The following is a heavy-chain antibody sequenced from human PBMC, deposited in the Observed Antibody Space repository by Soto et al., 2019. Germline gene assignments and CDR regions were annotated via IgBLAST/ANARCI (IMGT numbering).Heavy chain of an antibody. V-gene: IGHV3-7*01. J-gene: IGHJ6*03. CDR2: IKQDGSEK. CDR3: ARYVYCSSTSFYMAHDYYYYYMDV. D-gene: IGHD2-2*02. Sequence: EVQLVESGGGLVQPGGSLRLSCAASGFTFSSYWMSWVHQAPGKGLEWVANIKQDGSEKYYVDSVKGRFTISRDNAKNSLYLQINSLRAEDTAVYYCARYVYCSSTSFYMAHDYYYYYMDVWGKGTTVTVSS. CDR1: GFTFSSYW.